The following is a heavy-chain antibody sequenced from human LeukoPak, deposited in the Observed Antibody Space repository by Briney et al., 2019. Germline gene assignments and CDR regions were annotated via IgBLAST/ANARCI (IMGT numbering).Heavy chain of an antibody. J-gene: IGHJ4*02. D-gene: IGHD2-15*01. CDR1: GYTFTSYY. V-gene: IGHV1-46*01. Sequence: ASVKLSCKASGYTFTSYYMHWVRQSPGQGLEWMGIINPSGGSTSYAQRFQGRVTMTRDTSTSTVYMELSSLRSEDTAVYYCSGGGSSLYFDYWGQGTLVTVS. CDR3: SGGGSSLYFDY. CDR2: INPSGGST.